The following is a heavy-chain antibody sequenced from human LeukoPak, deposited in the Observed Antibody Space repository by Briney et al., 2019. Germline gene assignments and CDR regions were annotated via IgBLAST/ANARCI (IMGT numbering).Heavy chain of an antibody. CDR3: ATSTRSYPYDYGDYAARGGSY. V-gene: IGHV3-23*01. J-gene: IGHJ4*02. D-gene: IGHD4-17*01. CDR2: ISVSAGST. Sequence: GGSLRLSCAASGFTFSSYAMSWVRQAPGKGLEWVSVISVSAGSTYYADYVKGRFTTSRDNSKNTLYLQMNSLRAEDTAVYYCATSTRSYPYDYGDYAARGGSYWGQGTLVTVSS. CDR1: GFTFSSYA.